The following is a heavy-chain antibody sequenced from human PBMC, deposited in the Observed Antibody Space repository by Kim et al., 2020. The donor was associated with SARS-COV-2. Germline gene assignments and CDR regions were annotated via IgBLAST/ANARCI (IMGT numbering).Heavy chain of an antibody. J-gene: IGHJ4*02. CDR2: ISYDGSNK. V-gene: IGHV3-30*04. CDR1: GFTFSSYA. D-gene: IGHD2-21*02. CDR3: ARDLGIVVVTAVDY. Sequence: GGSLRLSCAASGFTFSSYAMHWVRQAPGKGLEWVAVISYDGSNKYYADSVKGRFTISRDNSKNTLYLQMNSLRAEDTAVYYCARDLGIVVVTAVDYWGQG.